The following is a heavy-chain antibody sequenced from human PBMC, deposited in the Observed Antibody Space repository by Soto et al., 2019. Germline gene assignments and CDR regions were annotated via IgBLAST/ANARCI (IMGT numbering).Heavy chain of an antibody. D-gene: IGHD2-8*01. V-gene: IGHV1-2*06. CDR1: GYSFSDYH. CDR3: ARGHSTDCSNGVCSFFYNHEMDV. CDR2: INPKSGGT. J-gene: IGHJ6*02. Sequence: GASVKVSCKASGYSFSDYHIHWVRQAPGQGLEWLGRINPKSGGTSSAQKFQGRVTMTRDTSISTAYMELTRLRSDDTAVYFCARGHSTDCSNGVCSFFYNHEMDVWGQGTTVTVSS.